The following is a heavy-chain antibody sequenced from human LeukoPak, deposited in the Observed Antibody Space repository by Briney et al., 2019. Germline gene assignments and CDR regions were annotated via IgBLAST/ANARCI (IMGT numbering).Heavy chain of an antibody. J-gene: IGHJ2*01. CDR1: GFTFRTFT. D-gene: IGHD3-10*01. V-gene: IGHV3-48*02. Sequence: PGGSLRLSCVASGFTFRTFTMTWVRQAPGKGLEWISYISGSSTSKQYADSVEGRFTISRDNTKNSLFLQMNSLRDEDTAVYYCARLRGFGAEYWYFDLWGRGSLVTVSS. CDR2: ISGSSTSK. CDR3: ARLRGFGAEYWYFDL.